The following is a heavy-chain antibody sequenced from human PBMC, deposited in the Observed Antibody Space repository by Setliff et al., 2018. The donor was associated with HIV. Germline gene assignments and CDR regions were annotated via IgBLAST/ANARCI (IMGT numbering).Heavy chain of an antibody. CDR3: ARYHIGGIQYFQH. V-gene: IGHV4-31*03. Sequence: PSETLSLTCSVSGGSMSSGDYYWSWIRQHPGKGLEWIGYISYSGITYYDSSLRSRLSVSLDTSRNQFSLKLTSVTAADTAIYYCARYHIGGIQYFQHWGQGALVTVSS. D-gene: IGHD2-21*01. CDR1: GGSMSSGDYY. J-gene: IGHJ1*01. CDR2: ISYSGIT.